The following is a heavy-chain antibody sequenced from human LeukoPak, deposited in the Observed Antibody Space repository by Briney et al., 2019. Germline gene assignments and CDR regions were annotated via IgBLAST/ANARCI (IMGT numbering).Heavy chain of an antibody. V-gene: IGHV3-30*03. Sequence: GGSLRLSCAASGFTFSSYGMHWVRQAPGKGLEWVAVISYDGSNKYYADSVKGRFTISRDNSKNTLYLQMNSLRAEDTAVYYCASGRGDYWGQGTLVTVSS. J-gene: IGHJ4*02. CDR1: GFTFSSYG. CDR2: ISYDGSNK. CDR3: ASGRGDY.